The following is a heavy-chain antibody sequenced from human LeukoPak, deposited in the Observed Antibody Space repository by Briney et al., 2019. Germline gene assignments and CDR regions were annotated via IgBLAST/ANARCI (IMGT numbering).Heavy chain of an antibody. V-gene: IGHV3-30*18. Sequence: PGGSLRLSCAASGFTFSSFGIHWVRRAPGKGLEWVAVISYDGSSKYYADSVKGRFTVSRDNSQNTVWLQMSSLTTEDTAVYYCAKASEYCIRTTCYGNWFDPWGQGTLVTVSS. CDR3: AKASEYCIRTTCYGNWFDP. D-gene: IGHD2-2*01. CDR2: ISYDGSSK. CDR1: GFTFSSFG. J-gene: IGHJ5*02.